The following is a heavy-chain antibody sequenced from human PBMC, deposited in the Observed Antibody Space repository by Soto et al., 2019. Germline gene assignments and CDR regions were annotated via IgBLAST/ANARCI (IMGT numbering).Heavy chain of an antibody. CDR1: GASMRSYS. V-gene: IGHV4-59*01. Sequence: QVELQQSGPGLVKPSETLSLTCNVSGASMRSYSWTWMRLSPGKGLEWIGDIFYSGSSNLNPYLRRRLSISIVTSKNTVSLMLQSVTAADTAVYYCARDVGCCGLDVWGKGHKVNVS. D-gene: IGHD1-26*01. CDR3: ARDVGCCGLDV. CDR2: IFYSGSS. J-gene: IGHJ6*03.